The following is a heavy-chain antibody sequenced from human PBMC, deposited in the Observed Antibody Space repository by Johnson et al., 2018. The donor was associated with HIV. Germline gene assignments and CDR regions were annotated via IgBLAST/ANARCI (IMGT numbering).Heavy chain of an antibody. V-gene: IGHV3-74*02. CDR1: GFTFSSYW. D-gene: IGHD3-22*01. CDR2: INSDARST. Sequence: VQLVESGGGVVQPGGSLRLSCAASGFTFSSYWMHWVRQAPGTGLVWVSRINSDARSTSYADSVKGRFTISRDNAKNTLYLQVNSLRDEDTAVYYCARGRITMIGVDLRGGGFDIWGQGTTVTVSS. CDR3: ARGRITMIGVDLRGGGFDI. J-gene: IGHJ3*02.